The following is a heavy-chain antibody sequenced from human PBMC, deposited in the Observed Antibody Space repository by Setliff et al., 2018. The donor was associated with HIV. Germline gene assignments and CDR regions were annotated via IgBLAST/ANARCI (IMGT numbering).Heavy chain of an antibody. CDR1: GGSISSGGYY. CDR3: ARVVGVAPYYYLDV. D-gene: IGHD2-15*01. CDR2: IYYSGSA. V-gene: IGHV4-31*01. J-gene: IGHJ6*03. Sequence: TLSLTCTVSGGSISSGGYYWSWIRQHPGKGLEWIGYIYYSGSATYNPSLKNQFSLKLNSVTAADTAVYYCARVVGVAPYYYLDVWGKGTTVTVSS.